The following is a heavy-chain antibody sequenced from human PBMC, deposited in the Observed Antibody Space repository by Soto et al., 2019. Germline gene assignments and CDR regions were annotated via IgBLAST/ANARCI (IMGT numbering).Heavy chain of an antibody. V-gene: IGHV1-18*01. D-gene: IGHD3-16*01. CDR2: ISGYNANT. J-gene: IGHJ6*02. CDR3: ARMGDVTYYYDGLDV. Sequence: QVQLVQSGAEVKKPGASVKVSCKASGYSFTRYGISWVRQAPGQGLEWMGWISGYNANTNYPENLQGRVTMTTDTSTSTAYMEVRNLISDDTAGYYFARMGDVTYYYDGLDVWGQGTTVTVSS. CDR1: GYSFTRYG.